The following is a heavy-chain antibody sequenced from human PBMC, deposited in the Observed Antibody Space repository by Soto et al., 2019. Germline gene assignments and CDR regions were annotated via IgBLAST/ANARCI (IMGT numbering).Heavy chain of an antibody. CDR1: GGSTSSYY. CDR3: ARGRGSGSSFYYYGMDV. D-gene: IGHD3-10*01. CDR2: IYYSGST. V-gene: IGHV4-59*01. J-gene: IGHJ6*02. Sequence: SETLSLTCTVSGGSTSSYYWSWIRQPPGKGLEWIGYIYYSGSTNSNPSLKSRVTISVDTSKNQFSLKLSSVTAADTAVYYCARGRGSGSSFYYYGMDVWGQGTTVTVSS.